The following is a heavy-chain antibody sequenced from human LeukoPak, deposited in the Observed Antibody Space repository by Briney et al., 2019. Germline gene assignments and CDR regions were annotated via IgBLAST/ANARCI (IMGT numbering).Heavy chain of an antibody. J-gene: IGHJ4*02. Sequence: SETLSLTCSVSGGSISTTRYYWSWIRQPAGKGLEWIGRIYTSGSTNYNPSLKSRVTMSVDTSKNQFSLKLSSATAADTAVYYCARGGDVPFDYWGQGTLVTVSS. CDR2: IYTSGST. V-gene: IGHV4-61*02. D-gene: IGHD2-21*01. CDR1: GGSISTTRYY. CDR3: ARGGDVPFDY.